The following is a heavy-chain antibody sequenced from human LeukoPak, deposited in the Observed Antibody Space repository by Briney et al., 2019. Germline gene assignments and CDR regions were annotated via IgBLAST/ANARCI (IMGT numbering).Heavy chain of an antibody. D-gene: IGHD2-8*01. J-gene: IGHJ3*02. V-gene: IGHV1-69*13. CDR3: ARQYEDDAFDI. CDR2: IIPIFGTA. Sequence: ASVKVSCKASGGTFSSYAISWVRQAPGQGLEWMGGIIPIFGTANYAQKFQGRVTITADESTSTAYMELSSLRSEDTAEYYCARQYEDDAFDIWGQGTMVTVSS. CDR1: GGTFSSYA.